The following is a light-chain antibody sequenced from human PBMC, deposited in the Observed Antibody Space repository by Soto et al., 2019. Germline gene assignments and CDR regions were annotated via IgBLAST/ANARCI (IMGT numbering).Light chain of an antibody. CDR3: QQLNTYPWT. J-gene: IGKJ1*01. V-gene: IGKV1-9*01. CDR2: AAS. CDR1: QGISSY. Sequence: DIQLTQSPSFLSASVGDRVTITCRASQGISSYLAWYQQTPGKAPKLLISAASTLQSGVPSRFSGSGSGTEFTLAITSMQTEDFATYYCQQLNTYPWTFGQGTKVDI.